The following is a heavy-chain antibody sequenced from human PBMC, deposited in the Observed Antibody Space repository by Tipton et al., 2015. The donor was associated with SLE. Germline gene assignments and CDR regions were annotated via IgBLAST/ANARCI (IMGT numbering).Heavy chain of an antibody. J-gene: IGHJ6*02. CDR2: INHSGNT. D-gene: IGHD6-13*01. CDR3: ARGISEYSSSWYYFYHGMDV. Sequence: TLSLTCNVSDGSITTYHLNWLRQPPGKGLEWIGEINHSGNTNCNPSLKSRVTISGDTSKNQFSLRLTSVTVADTAVYYCARGISEYSSSWYYFYHGMDVWGQGTTVTVSS. CDR1: DGSITTYH. V-gene: IGHV4-59*12.